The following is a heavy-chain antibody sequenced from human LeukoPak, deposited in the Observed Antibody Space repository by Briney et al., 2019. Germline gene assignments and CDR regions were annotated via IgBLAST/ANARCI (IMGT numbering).Heavy chain of an antibody. CDR1: GGSISSGGYS. CDR3: ARASITYYYYYYMGV. J-gene: IGHJ6*03. V-gene: IGHV4-30-2*01. Sequence: PSETLSLTCAVSGGSISSGGYSWSWIRQPPGKGLEWIGYIYHSGSTNYNPSLKSRVTISVDTSKNQFSLKLSSVTAADTAVYYCARASITYYYYYYMGVWGKGTTVTVSS. CDR2: IYHSGST. D-gene: IGHD1-14*01.